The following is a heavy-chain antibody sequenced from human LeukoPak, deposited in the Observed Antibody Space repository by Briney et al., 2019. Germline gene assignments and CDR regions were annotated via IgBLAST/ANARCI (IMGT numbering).Heavy chain of an antibody. CDR3: AMGVGAPEDLAVAADFDY. CDR1: GYTFTGYY. CDR2: INPNSGGT. V-gene: IGHV1-2*02. J-gene: IGHJ4*02. D-gene: IGHD6-19*01. Sequence: GASVKVSCKASGYTFTGYYMHWVRQAPGQGLEWMGWINPNSGGTNYAQKFQGRVTITADKSTSTAYMELSSLRSEDTAVYYCAMGVGAPEDLAVAADFDYWGQGTLVTVSS.